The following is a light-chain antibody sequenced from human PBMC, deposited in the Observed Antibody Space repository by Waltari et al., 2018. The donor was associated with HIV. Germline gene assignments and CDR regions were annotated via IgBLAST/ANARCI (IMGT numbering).Light chain of an antibody. CDR2: DDT. V-gene: IGLV3-21*02. J-gene: IGLJ3*02. CDR1: NPGGNS. Sequence: YLLPQPPPVSVATGLTARNTCAGNNPGGNSVHHYQQKPGQAPVLVVYDDTDRPPGIPERFSGSNSGNTATLTISRVEAGDEADYYCQVWDSSSNHAVFGGGTKLTVL. CDR3: QVWDSSSNHAV.